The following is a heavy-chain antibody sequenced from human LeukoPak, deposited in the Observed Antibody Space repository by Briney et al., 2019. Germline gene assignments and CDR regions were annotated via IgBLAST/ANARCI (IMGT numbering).Heavy chain of an antibody. D-gene: IGHD4-17*01. CDR3: ARGAQTTVTSYYYYYMDV. CDR1: GGSISSYY. CDR2: IYTSGST. J-gene: IGHJ6*03. Sequence: SETLSLTCTVSGGSISSYYWSWIRQPAGKGLEWIGRIYTSGSTNYNPSLKSRVTMSVDTSKNQFSLKLSSVTAADTAVYYCARGAQTTVTSYYYYYMDVWGKGTTVTVSS. V-gene: IGHV4-4*07.